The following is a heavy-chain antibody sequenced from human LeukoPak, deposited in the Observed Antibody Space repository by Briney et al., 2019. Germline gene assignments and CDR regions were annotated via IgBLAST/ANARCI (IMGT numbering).Heavy chain of an antibody. D-gene: IGHD1-26*01. Sequence: ASVKVSCKASGYTFTDYYMHWVRQAPGQGLEWMGRINPNSGGTNYGQNFQGRVTVTRDTSISTAYMELSRLKSDDTAVYYCAREAPGSSRDAFDIWGQGTMVTVSS. J-gene: IGHJ3*02. V-gene: IGHV1-2*06. CDR3: AREAPGSSRDAFDI. CDR1: GYTFTDYY. CDR2: INPNSGGT.